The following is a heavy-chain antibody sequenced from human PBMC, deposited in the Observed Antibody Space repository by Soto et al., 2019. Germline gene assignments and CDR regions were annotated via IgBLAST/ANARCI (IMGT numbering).Heavy chain of an antibody. CDR3: ARAHGYILTGDYSPYGFDY. CDR1: GGSISSYY. J-gene: IGHJ4*02. Sequence: PSETLSLTCTVSGGSISSYYWSWIRQPPGKGLEWIGYIYYSGSTNYNPSLKSRVTISVDTSKNQFSLKLSSVTAADTAVYYCARAHGYILTGDYSPYGFDYWGQGTLVTVSS. V-gene: IGHV4-59*01. CDR2: IYYSGST. D-gene: IGHD3-9*01.